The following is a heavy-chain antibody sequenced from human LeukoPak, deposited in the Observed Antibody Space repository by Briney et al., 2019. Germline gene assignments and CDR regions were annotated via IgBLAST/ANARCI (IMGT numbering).Heavy chain of an antibody. CDR3: ARLITMVRGVIIFGWFDP. D-gene: IGHD3-10*01. V-gene: IGHV1-2*02. CDR1: GYTFTGYY. Sequence: GASVKVSCKASGYTFTGYYMHWVRQAPGQGLEWMGWINPNSGGTNYAQKFQGRVTMTRDTSISTAYMELSRLRSDDTAVYYCARLITMVRGVIIFGWFDPWGQGTLVTVSS. J-gene: IGHJ5*02. CDR2: INPNSGGT.